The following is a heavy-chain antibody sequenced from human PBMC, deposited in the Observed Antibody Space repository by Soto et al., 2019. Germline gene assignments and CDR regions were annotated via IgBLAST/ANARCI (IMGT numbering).Heavy chain of an antibody. Sequence: SVKVSCKASGGTFSSYAISWVRQAPGQGLEWMGGIIPIFGTANYAQKFQGRVTITADESTSTAYMELSSLRAEDTAVYYCAKCGYDSSGRLLRYFQHWGQGTLVTISS. D-gene: IGHD3-22*01. CDR1: GGTFSSYA. CDR3: AKCGYDSSGRLLRYFQH. CDR2: IIPIFGTA. J-gene: IGHJ1*01. V-gene: IGHV1-69*13.